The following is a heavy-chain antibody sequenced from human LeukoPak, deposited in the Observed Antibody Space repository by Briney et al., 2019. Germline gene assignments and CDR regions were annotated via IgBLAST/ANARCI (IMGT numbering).Heavy chain of an antibody. Sequence: GGSLRLSCAASGFTFSSYSMNWVRQAPGKGLEWVSSISSSSSYIYYADSVKGRFTISRDNAKNSLYLQMNSLRDEDTAVYYCARALTLAVAGIGGDAFDIWGQGTMVTVSS. J-gene: IGHJ3*02. CDR1: GFTFSSYS. D-gene: IGHD6-19*01. V-gene: IGHV3-21*01. CDR3: ARALTLAVAGIGGDAFDI. CDR2: ISSSSSYI.